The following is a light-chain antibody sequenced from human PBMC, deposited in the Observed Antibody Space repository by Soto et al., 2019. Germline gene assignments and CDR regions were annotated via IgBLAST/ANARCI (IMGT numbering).Light chain of an antibody. CDR3: QQRSNWPPLT. V-gene: IGKV3-11*01. CDR1: QSVGSY. J-gene: IGKJ4*01. Sequence: EIVLTQSPATLSLSPGDRATLSCRASQSVGSYLAWYQQKPGQTPRLLIYDASNRATGIPARFSGSGSGTDFTLTMSSLEPEDFAIYYCQQRSNWPPLTFGGGTKVEIK. CDR2: DAS.